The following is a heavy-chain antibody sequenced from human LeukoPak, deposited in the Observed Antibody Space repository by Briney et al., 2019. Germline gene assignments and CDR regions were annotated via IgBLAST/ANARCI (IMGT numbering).Heavy chain of an antibody. Sequence: SETLSLPCTVSGGSITSSNYYWGWIRQPPGKGLEWIGRFYYSGSTNYNPSLKSRVTISVDTSKNQFSLKLSSVTAADTAVYYCVYYYGSGSVEYWGQGTLVTVSS. J-gene: IGHJ4*02. CDR3: VYYYGSGSVEY. CDR1: GGSITSSNYY. CDR2: FYYSGST. V-gene: IGHV4-39*01. D-gene: IGHD3-10*01.